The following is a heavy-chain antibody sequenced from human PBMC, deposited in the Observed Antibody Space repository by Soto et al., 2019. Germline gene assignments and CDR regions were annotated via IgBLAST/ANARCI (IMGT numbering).Heavy chain of an antibody. Sequence: LSLTCTVSGASISSGGFHWTWIRQYPGKGLEWIAYIYYNGNSYYNPALRSRIIISADTSKNQFSLKLSSVTAADTAVYYCARASRDGYNFFDSWGQGTLVTVSS. CDR1: GASISSGGFH. CDR2: IYYNGNS. D-gene: IGHD5-12*01. CDR3: ARASRDGYNFFDS. V-gene: IGHV4-31*03. J-gene: IGHJ4*02.